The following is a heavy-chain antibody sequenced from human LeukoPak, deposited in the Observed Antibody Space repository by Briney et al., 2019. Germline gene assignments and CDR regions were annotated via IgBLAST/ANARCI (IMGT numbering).Heavy chain of an antibody. D-gene: IGHD2-2*01. CDR1: GGSISSYY. Sequence: TSETLSLTCTVSGGSISSYYWGWIRQPPGKGLEWIGSIYYSGSTYYNPSLKSRVTISVDTSKNQSSLKLSSVTAADTAVYYCARSQVPAAVDYWGQGTLVTVSS. V-gene: IGHV4-39*07. J-gene: IGHJ4*02. CDR2: IYYSGST. CDR3: ARSQVPAAVDY.